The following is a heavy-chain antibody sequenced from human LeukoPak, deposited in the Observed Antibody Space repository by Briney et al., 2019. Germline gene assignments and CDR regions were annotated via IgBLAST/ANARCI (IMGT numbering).Heavy chain of an antibody. V-gene: IGHV3-23*01. CDR2: ISGSGGST. Sequence: GGSLRLSCAASGFTFSSYAMSWVRQAPGKGLEWVSAISGSGGSTYYADSVKGRFTISRDNSRNTLYPQMNSLRAEDTAVYYCAKDLGYCSGGSCPRSSFDPWGQGTLVTVSS. CDR1: GFTFSSYA. J-gene: IGHJ5*02. CDR3: AKDLGYCSGGSCPRSSFDP. D-gene: IGHD2-15*01.